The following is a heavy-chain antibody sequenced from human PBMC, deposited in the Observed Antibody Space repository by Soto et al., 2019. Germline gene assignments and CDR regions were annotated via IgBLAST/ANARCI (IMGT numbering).Heavy chain of an antibody. CDR1: GYTFTSFD. J-gene: IGHJ4*02. Sequence: QVQLVQSGAEVKKPGASVRVSCKASGYTFTSFDFNWVGRAPGQGLEWRGWMNPFSGNAVYTQKFQDRVTMTRDTSINTAYMEMSGLRSEDTAVYYCTRGQGNHWGQGSLVTVSS. CDR2: MNPFSGNA. V-gene: IGHV1-8*01. CDR3: TRGQGNH.